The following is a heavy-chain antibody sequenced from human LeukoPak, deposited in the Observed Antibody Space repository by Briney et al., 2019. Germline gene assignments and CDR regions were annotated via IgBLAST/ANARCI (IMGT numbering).Heavy chain of an antibody. V-gene: IGHV5-51*01. Sequence: GEPMNISFQGSGYNFTNYWIGWVRSMPGKGLEWMGLIYPGDSDNRYSPSFQGQVTISADRSTSAAYLQWSSLKASDTAMYYCARGRGSSWEPHDYWGQGTLVTVSA. D-gene: IGHD6-13*01. CDR1: GYNFTNYW. J-gene: IGHJ4*02. CDR2: IYPGDSDN. CDR3: ARGRGSSWEPHDY.